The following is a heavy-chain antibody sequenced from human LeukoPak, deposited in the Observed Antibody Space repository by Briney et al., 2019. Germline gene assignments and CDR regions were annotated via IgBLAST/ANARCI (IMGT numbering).Heavy chain of an antibody. CDR2: MNPNSGNT. D-gene: IGHD1-26*01. Sequence: ASVKVSCKASGYTFTGYYMHWVRQAPGQGLEWMGWMNPNSGNTGYAQKFQGRVTMTRNTSITTAYMELSSLRSEDTAVYYCARPTSKRYSGSYFDYWGRGTLVTVSS. CDR1: GYTFTGYY. CDR3: ARPTSKRYSGSYFDY. V-gene: IGHV1-8*02. J-gene: IGHJ4*02.